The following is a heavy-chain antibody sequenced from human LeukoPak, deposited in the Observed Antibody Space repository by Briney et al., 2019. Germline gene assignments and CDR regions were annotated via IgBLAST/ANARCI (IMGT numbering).Heavy chain of an antibody. V-gene: IGHV1-46*01. D-gene: IGHD3-9*01. CDR1: GYSFTSHY. J-gene: IGHJ6*03. CDR3: ARDAPIRYFDWLPYLDYYYYMDV. Sequence: ASVKVSCKASGYSFTSHYMHWVRQAPGQGLEWMGLINPRGTSTIYAEKFQGRIIMTRDMSTTTDYMELSRLRSDDTAVYYCARDAPIRYFDWLPYLDYYYYMDVWGKGTTVTVSS. CDR2: INPRGTST.